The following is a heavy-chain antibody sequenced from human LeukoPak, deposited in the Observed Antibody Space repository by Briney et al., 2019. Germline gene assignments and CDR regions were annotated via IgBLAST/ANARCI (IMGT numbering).Heavy chain of an antibody. CDR1: GFTFTTFG. Sequence: GRSLRLSCAASGFTFTTFGIHWVRQAPGKGLEWVAAISPHGDIEYYTDSVKGRFTISRDNSKNMIYLQMNSLRGEDSAVYYCAKNNNNDDYWGQGNLVTVSS. CDR3: AKNNNNDDY. V-gene: IGHV3-30*18. J-gene: IGHJ4*02. CDR2: ISPHGDIE. D-gene: IGHD1/OR15-1a*01.